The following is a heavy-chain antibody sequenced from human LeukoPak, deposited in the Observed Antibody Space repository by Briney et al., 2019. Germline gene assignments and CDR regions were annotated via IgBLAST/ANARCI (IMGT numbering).Heavy chain of an antibody. CDR1: GGSLSSSSYY. Sequence: PSETLSLTCTVSGGSLSSSSYYWGWIRQPPGKGLEWLGSIYYSGSTYYNPSLKSRVTISVDTSKNQYSLKLSSVTAADTAVYYCARPGIAASWGQGTLVTVSS. V-gene: IGHV4-39*01. D-gene: IGHD6-13*01. CDR3: ARPGIAAS. CDR2: IYYSGST. J-gene: IGHJ5*02.